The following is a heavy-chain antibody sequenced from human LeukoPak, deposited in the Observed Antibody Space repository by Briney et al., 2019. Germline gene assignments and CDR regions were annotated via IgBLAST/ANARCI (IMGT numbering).Heavy chain of an antibody. CDR1: GYTFTGYY. J-gene: IGHJ5*02. V-gene: IGHV1-2*02. Sequence: ASVKVSCKASGYTFTGYYMHWVRQAPGQGLEWMGWINPNSGGTNYAQKFQGRVTMTRDTSISTAYMELSRLRSDDTAVYYCARGTRYCSSTSCYVRKWFDPWGQGTLVTVSS. CDR2: INPNSGGT. D-gene: IGHD2-2*01. CDR3: ARGTRYCSSTSCYVRKWFDP.